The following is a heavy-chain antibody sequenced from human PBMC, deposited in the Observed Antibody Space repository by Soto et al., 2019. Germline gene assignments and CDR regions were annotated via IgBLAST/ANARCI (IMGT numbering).Heavy chain of an antibody. CDR2: IITMFDTT. CDR3: ARFGGLDRDFHS. Sequence: SPLNLSCKVAVCTNSGDPGGWVRQARGKGLECMGGIITMFDTTIYAQKFQDRVTITADESTSTAYMQLSSLRSVDTAFNYYARFGGLDRDFHSWRQGFPVTGS. J-gene: IGHJ4*02. V-gene: IGHV1-69*13. CDR1: VCTNSGDP. D-gene: IGHD3-10*01.